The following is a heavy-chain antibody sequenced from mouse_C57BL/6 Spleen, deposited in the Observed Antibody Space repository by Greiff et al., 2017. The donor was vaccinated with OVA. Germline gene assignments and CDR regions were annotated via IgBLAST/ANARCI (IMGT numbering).Heavy chain of an antibody. Sequence: SCKASGYTFTSYWMHWVKQRPGRGLEWIGRIDPNSGGTKYNEKFKSKATLTVDKPSSTAYMQLSSLTSEDSAVYYCARSDYGSSWYFDVWGTGTTVTVSS. CDR1: GYTFTSYW. CDR3: ARSDYGSSWYFDV. J-gene: IGHJ1*03. CDR2: IDPNSGGT. D-gene: IGHD1-1*01. V-gene: IGHV1-72*01.